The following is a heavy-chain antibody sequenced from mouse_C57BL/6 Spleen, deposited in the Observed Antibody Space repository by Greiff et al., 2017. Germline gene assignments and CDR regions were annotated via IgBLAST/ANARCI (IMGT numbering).Heavy chain of an antibody. CDR1: GFNIKDYY. V-gene: IGHV14-2*01. J-gene: IGHJ2*01. D-gene: IGHD1-1*01. CDR3: AGDYYGRDYDY. Sequence: VQLQQSGAELVKPGASVKLSCTASGFNIKDYYMHWVKQRTEQGLEWIGRIDPEDGETKYAPKFKGKATITADTSSNTAYLQRSSLTSEDTAVYYGAGDYYGRDYDYWGQGTTLTVSS. CDR2: IDPEDGET.